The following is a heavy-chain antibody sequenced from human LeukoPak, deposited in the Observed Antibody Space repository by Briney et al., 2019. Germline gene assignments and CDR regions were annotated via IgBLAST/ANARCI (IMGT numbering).Heavy chain of an antibody. J-gene: IGHJ4*02. D-gene: IGHD3-22*01. Sequence: PGGSLRLSCAASGFTFSDYYMSWIRQAPGKGLEWVSYISSSGSTIYYADSVKGRFTISRDNSKNTLYLQMNSLRAEDTAVYYCATSYDSSGYYFAPGSFFDYWGQGTLVTVSS. CDR3: ATSYDSSGYYFAPGSFFDY. V-gene: IGHV3-11*01. CDR1: GFTFSDYY. CDR2: ISSSGSTI.